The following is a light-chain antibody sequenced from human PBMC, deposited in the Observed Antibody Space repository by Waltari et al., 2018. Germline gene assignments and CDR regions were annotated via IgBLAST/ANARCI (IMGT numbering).Light chain of an antibody. CDR2: AAS. Sequence: DIQLTQSPSFLSASVGDRVTITCRVSQGISSYLAWYQQKPGKAPKLLIYAASTLQSGVPSRFSGSGSGTEFTLTISSLQPEDFATYYWQQLNSYPWTFGQGTKVEIK. J-gene: IGKJ1*01. V-gene: IGKV1-9*01. CDR3: QQLNSYPWT. CDR1: QGISSY.